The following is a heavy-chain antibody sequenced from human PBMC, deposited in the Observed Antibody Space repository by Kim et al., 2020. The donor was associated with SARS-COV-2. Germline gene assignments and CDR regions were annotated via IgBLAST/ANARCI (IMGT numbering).Heavy chain of an antibody. CDR1: GFTFSSYG. CDR2: ISYDGSNK. D-gene: IGHD3-10*01. Sequence: GGSLRLSCAASGFTFSSYGMHWVRQAPGKGLEWVAVISYDGSNKYYADSVKGRFTISRDNSKNTLYLQMNSLRAEDTAVYYCAHPSWVVVVRGVIPDYYG. V-gene: IGHV3-33*05. CDR3: AHPSWVVVVRGVIPDYYG. J-gene: IGHJ6*01.